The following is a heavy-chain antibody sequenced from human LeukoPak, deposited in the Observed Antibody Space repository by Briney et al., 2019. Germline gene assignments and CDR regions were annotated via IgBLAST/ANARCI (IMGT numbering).Heavy chain of an antibody. CDR3: ARGGRRPDAFDI. J-gene: IGHJ3*02. CDR1: GGSISSYY. CDR2: IYYSGST. Sequence: SETLSLTCTVSGGSISSYYWSWIRQPPGKGLEWIGYIYYSGSTNYNPTLKSRVTISVDTSKNQFSLKLSSVTAADTAVYYCARGGRRPDAFDIWGQGTMVTVSS. V-gene: IGHV4-59*12.